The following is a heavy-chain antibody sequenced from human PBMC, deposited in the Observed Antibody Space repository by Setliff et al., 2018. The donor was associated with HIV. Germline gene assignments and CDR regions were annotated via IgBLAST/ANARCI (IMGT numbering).Heavy chain of an antibody. V-gene: IGHV5-51*01. D-gene: IGHD3-16*01. J-gene: IGHJ5*01. CDR1: GYSFTNYW. Sequence: GASLKISCKGSGYSFTNYWIAWVRQMPGRVLEWMGIIYPDDPATRYSPSFQGQVTISADKSINTAYLRWRSLRASDTAIYFCAKHGFERKSPYNWFDSWGQGTLVTVSS. CDR2: IYPDDPAT. CDR3: AKHGFERKSPYNWFDS.